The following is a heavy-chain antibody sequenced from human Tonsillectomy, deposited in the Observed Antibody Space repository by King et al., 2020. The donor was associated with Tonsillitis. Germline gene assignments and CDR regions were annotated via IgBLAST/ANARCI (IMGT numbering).Heavy chain of an antibody. CDR3: AKTLGYCSSTSCHYNWFDP. CDR1: GFTFSSYA. V-gene: IGHV3-23*04. Sequence: VQLVESGGGLVQPGGSLRLSCAASGFTFSSYAMSWVRQAPGKGLEWVSAISGSGGSTYYADSVKGRFTISRDNSKNTLYLQMNSLRAEDTAVYYCAKTLGYCSSTSCHYNWFDPWGQGTLVTVSS. D-gene: IGHD2-2*01. CDR2: ISGSGGST. J-gene: IGHJ5*02.